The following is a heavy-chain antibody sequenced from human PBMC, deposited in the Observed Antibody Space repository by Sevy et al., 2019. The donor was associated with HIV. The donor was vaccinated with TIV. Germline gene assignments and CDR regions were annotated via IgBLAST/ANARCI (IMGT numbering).Heavy chain of an antibody. J-gene: IGHJ6*02. V-gene: IGHV1-58*01. D-gene: IGHD2-15*01. CDR2: IVVGSVNT. CDR1: GFTFNKSA. Sequence: ASVKVSCKASGFTFNKSAVQWVRQARGQRLEWIGWIVVGSVNTNYAQKFQERVTITSDMSTSTAYMELSSLRSEETAVYYCATESRGFCSGGSCSVDNGMDVWGQGTTVTVSS. CDR3: ATESRGFCSGGSCSVDNGMDV.